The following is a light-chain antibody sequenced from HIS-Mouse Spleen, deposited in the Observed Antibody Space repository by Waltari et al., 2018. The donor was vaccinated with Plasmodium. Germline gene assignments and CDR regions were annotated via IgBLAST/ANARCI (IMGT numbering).Light chain of an antibody. V-gene: IGKV1-5*03. J-gene: IGKJ1*01. CDR2: KAF. Sequence: DIQMTQSPSTLSASVGDRVTITCRASQRISSWLAWYQQKPGKAPKLLIYKAFSLESGVPSRFSGSGSGTEFTLTISSLQPDDFATYYCQQYNSYSWTFGQGTKVEIK. CDR3: QQYNSYSWT. CDR1: QRISSW.